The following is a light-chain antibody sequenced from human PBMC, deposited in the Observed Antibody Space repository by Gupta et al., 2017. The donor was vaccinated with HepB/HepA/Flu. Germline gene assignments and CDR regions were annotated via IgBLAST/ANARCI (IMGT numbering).Light chain of an antibody. CDR1: HTVSNNF. CDR2: GAS. V-gene: IGKV3-20*01. J-gene: IGKJ1*01. Sequence: EIVLTQSADTLYLSPGERGTLSCRASHTVSNNFLAWYQQRPGQSPRLLIYGASSRATGIPDRFSGSGCGTDFTLNISTREPEDFAVYYCQQESNSPWAFGQGTKVDIK. CDR3: QQESNSPWA.